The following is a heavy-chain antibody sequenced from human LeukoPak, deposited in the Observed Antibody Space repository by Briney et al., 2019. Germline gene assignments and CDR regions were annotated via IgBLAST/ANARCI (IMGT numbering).Heavy chain of an antibody. Sequence: GGSLRLSCAASGFTFSSYGMHWVRQAPGKGLEWVAVISYDGSNKYYADSVKGRFTISRDNSKNTLYLQMNSLRAEDTAVYYCAKDRSYVKWWPRPDYWGQGTLVTVSS. CDR2: ISYDGSNK. D-gene: IGHD2-8*01. J-gene: IGHJ4*02. V-gene: IGHV3-30*18. CDR1: GFTFSSYG. CDR3: AKDRSYVKWWPRPDY.